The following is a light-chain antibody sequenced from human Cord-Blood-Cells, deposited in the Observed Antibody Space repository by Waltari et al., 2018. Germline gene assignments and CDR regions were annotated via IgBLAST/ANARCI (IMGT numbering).Light chain of an antibody. J-gene: IGLJ2*01. CDR1: SSDVGGYNY. Sequence: QSALPQPRSVSGSPGQSVTISCPGTSSDVGGYNYVSWYQQHPGKAPKLMIYDVSKRPSGVPDRFSGSKSGNTASLTISGLQAEDEADYYCCSYAGSYTVVFGGGTKLTVL. CDR3: CSYAGSYTVV. V-gene: IGLV2-11*02. CDR2: DVS.